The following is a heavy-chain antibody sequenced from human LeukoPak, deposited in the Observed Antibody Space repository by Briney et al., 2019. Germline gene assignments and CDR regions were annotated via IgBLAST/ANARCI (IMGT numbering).Heavy chain of an antibody. D-gene: IGHD4-17*01. CDR3: AKRPQNYGVDY. Sequence: GVSLRLSCAASGFRFSSYAMSWVRQAPGKGLECISGFSGSGCSTYYADSVKGRFTISRDNSKNTLYLQMNSLRAEDTAVYYCAKRPQNYGVDYWGLGTLVTVSS. CDR1: GFRFSSYA. J-gene: IGHJ4*02. CDR2: FSGSGCST. V-gene: IGHV3-23*01.